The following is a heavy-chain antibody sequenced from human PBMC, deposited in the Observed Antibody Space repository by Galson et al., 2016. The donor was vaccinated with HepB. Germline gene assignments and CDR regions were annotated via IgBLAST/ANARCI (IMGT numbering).Heavy chain of an antibody. J-gene: IGHJ6*02. V-gene: IGHV3-74*01. CDR1: GFPFSRYW. CDR2: INSDGSST. Sequence: SLRLSCAASGFPFSRYWMHWVGQAPGKGLVWVSRINSDGSSTIYADSVRGRFSISRDNAKNTLYLQMNSLRAEDTALYYCVREDYGDDPVYYYYYGMDVWGQGTTVSVSS. CDR3: VREDYGDDPVYYYYYGMDV. D-gene: IGHD4-17*01.